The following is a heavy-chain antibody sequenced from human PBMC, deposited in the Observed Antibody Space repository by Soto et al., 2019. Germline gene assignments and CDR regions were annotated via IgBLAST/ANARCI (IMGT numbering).Heavy chain of an antibody. V-gene: IGHV3-48*02. CDR3: ARENNYRDTSGYYSGYFDY. CDR2: ISPSSNDI. J-gene: IGHJ4*02. D-gene: IGHD3-22*01. CDR1: GLTLSMYN. Sequence: EVQLVESGVDLVQPGGSLRLSCVASGLTLSMYNMNWVRQAPGRGLEWVSYISPSSNDIYYADSVKGRFTISRDNAKNSLYLQMNSLRDEDTAVYYCARENNYRDTSGYYSGYFDYWGQGTLVTVSS.